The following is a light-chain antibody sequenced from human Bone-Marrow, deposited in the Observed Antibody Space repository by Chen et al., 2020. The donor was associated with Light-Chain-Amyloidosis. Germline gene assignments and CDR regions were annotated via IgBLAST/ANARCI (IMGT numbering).Light chain of an antibody. CDR2: DVS. J-gene: IGLJ2*01. CDR1: SSDVGGYNY. V-gene: IGLV2-14*03. Sequence: QYALTQPASVSGSAGPSITISCTRTSSDVGGYNYVSWYQQHPGKAPKLMIYDVSNRPSGVSNRFSGSKSGNTASLTISGLQAEDEADYYCSSYTSSSTVVFGGGTKLTVL. CDR3: SSYTSSSTVV.